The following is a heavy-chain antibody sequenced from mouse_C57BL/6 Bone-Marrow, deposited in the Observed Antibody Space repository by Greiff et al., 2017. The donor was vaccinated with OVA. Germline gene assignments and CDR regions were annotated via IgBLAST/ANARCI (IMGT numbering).Heavy chain of an antibody. CDR2: ISSGGDYI. CDR1: GFTFSSYA. V-gene: IGHV5-9-1*02. CDR3: TRDQEMAWFAY. Sequence: DVMLVESGEGLVKPGGSLKLSCAASGFTFSSYAMSWVRQTPEKRLEWVAYISSGGDYIYYADTVKGRFTISRDNPRNTLYLQMSSLKSEDTAMYYCTRDQEMAWFAYWGQGTLVTVSA. J-gene: IGHJ3*01. D-gene: IGHD2-3*01.